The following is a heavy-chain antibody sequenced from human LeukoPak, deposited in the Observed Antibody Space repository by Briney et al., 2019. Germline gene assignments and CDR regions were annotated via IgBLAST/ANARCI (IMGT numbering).Heavy chain of an antibody. J-gene: IGHJ4*02. CDR1: GFTFSSYG. V-gene: IGHV3-33*01. Sequence: GRSLRLSCAASGFTFSSYGMHWVRQAPGKGLEWVAVIWYDGGNKYYADSVKGRFTISRDNSKNTLYLQMNSLRAEDTAVYYYARDKAGYFDYWGQGTLVTVSS. CDR2: IWYDGGNK. CDR3: ARDKAGYFDY.